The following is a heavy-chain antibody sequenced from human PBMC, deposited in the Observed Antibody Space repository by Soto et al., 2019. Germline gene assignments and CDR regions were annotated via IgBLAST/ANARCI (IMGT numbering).Heavy chain of an antibody. V-gene: IGHV1-2*04. CDR3: AADPLYYYDSSGYPTFDY. CDR1: GYTFTGYY. CDR2: INPNSGGT. D-gene: IGHD3-22*01. Sequence: ASVKVSCKASGYTFTGYYMHWVRQAPGQGLEWMGWINPNSGGTNYAQKFQGWVTMTRDTSISTAYMELSSLRSEDTAVYYCAADPLYYYDSSGYPTFDYWGQGILVTVSS. J-gene: IGHJ4*02.